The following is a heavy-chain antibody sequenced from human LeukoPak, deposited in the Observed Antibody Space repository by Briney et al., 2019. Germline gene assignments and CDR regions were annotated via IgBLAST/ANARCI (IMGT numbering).Heavy chain of an antibody. CDR2: ISYDGSNK. CDR1: GFTFSSYA. D-gene: IGHD3-9*01. J-gene: IGHJ4*02. CDR3: ASNREMTGLNFDY. V-gene: IGHV3-30-3*01. Sequence: PGGSLRLSCAASGFTFSSYAMHWVRQAPGKGLEWVAVISYDGSNKYYADSVKGRFTISRDNSKNTLYLQMNSLRAEDTAVYYCASNREMTGLNFDYWGQGTLVTVSS.